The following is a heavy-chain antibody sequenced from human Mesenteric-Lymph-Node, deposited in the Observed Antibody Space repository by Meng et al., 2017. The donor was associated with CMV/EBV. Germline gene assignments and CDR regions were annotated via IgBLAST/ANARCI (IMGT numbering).Heavy chain of an antibody. J-gene: IGHJ5*02. CDR1: GFTFSDYE. CDR3: AKHKFSWSGYDTDNWFDP. D-gene: IGHD3-3*01. CDR2: ISGSGADT. V-gene: IGHV3-23*01. Sequence: GGSLRLSCTASGFTFSDYELNWVRQAPGRGLEWVSSISGSGADTYYAASVKGRFTISRDNSKNTLYLQMNSLTGDDTAVYYCAKHKFSWSGYDTDNWFDPWGQGTLVTVSS.